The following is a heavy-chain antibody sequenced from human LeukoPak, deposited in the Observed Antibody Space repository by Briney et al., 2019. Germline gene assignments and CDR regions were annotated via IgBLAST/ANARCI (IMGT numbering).Heavy chain of an antibody. CDR3: ARGAPPQN. J-gene: IGHJ4*02. CDR2: ISDSGST. Sequence: SETLSLTCAVYGGSFSGYYWSWIRQPPGKGLEWIGEISDSGSTNSNPSLKSRATILIDTSKKQISLDLYSVTAADTAVYYCARGAPPQNWGQGTLVTVSS. V-gene: IGHV4-34*01. CDR1: GGSFSGYY.